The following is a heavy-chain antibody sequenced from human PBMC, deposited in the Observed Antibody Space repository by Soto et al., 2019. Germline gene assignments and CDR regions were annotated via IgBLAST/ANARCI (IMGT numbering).Heavy chain of an antibody. D-gene: IGHD3-10*01. CDR1: GYTFTDYG. CDR3: ARDLAYIREY. J-gene: IGHJ4*02. CDR2: ISTAHADI. V-gene: IGHV1-18*01. Sequence: QVQLIQSGPEVRKPGASVKVSCKTSGYTFTDYGISWVRQAPGQGLEWMGWISTAHADIGYAQKFQGRVTMTKDTSTSTSFMELRSLRSDDTAIYYCARDLAYIREYWGQGIQVTVSS.